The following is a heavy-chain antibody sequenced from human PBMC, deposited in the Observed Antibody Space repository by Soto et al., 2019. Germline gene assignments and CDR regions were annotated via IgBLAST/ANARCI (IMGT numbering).Heavy chain of an antibody. CDR3: TTQHYSGYVTDDAFDI. V-gene: IGHV3-15*01. J-gene: IGHJ3*02. D-gene: IGHD5-12*01. CDR1: GFTFSNAW. Sequence: PGGSLRLSCAASGFTFSNAWMSWVRQAPGKGLEWVGRIKSKTDGGTTDYAAPVKGRFTISRDDSKNTLYLQMNSLKTEDTAVYYCTTQHYSGYVTDDAFDIWGQGTMVTVSS. CDR2: IKSKTDGGTT.